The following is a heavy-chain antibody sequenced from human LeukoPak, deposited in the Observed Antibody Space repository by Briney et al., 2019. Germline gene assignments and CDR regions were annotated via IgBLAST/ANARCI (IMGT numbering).Heavy chain of an antibody. D-gene: IGHD3-9*01. V-gene: IGHV4-4*07. Sequence: SETLSLTCTVSGDSISSYYWAWIRQPAGKGLEWIGRISTSGNPNYNPSLKSRVTMSVDTSKNQFSLKLSSVTAADTAVYYCARDSPLAYDILTGYYDWYFDLWGRGTLVTVSS. CDR1: GDSISSYY. CDR3: ARDSPLAYDILTGYYDWYFDL. J-gene: IGHJ2*01. CDR2: ISTSGNP.